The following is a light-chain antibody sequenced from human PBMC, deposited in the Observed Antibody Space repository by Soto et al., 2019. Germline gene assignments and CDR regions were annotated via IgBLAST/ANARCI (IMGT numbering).Light chain of an antibody. CDR2: SNN. Sequence: QSVLTQPPSASGTPGQRVTISCSGSTSNIGSNAVNWYQHLPGTAPKLLIYSNNQRPSGVPDRFSGSKSVTSASLAISGLQSEDEADYYCAVWDDSLSGPVVGGGTKLTVL. J-gene: IGLJ3*02. CDR1: TSNIGSNA. V-gene: IGLV1-44*01. CDR3: AVWDDSLSGPV.